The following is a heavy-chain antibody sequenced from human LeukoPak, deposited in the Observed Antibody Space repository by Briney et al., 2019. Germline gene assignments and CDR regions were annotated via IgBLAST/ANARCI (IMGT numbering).Heavy chain of an antibody. CDR1: GFSFITYG. Sequence: GGSLRLSCAASGFSFITYGMHWVRQAPGKGREWVTFIRYDGSNEYYADSVKGRFTISRDNSKNPLYLQMNSLSAEDTAVYYCAAGDFWSGSFGGQGTLVTVSS. V-gene: IGHV3-30*02. CDR2: IRYDGSNE. J-gene: IGHJ4*02. CDR3: AAGDFWSGSF. D-gene: IGHD3-3*01.